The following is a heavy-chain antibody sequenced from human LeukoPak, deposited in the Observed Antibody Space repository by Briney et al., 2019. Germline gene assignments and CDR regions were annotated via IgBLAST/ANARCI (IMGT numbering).Heavy chain of an antibody. Sequence: GGSLRLSCAASGFTFSNYGMHWVRQAPGKGLEWVAVTSYDGSYKYYVDSVKGRFTISRDNFKNSLYLQMNSLRAEDTALYYCAKGGGSSGWYIAYYFDYWGQGTLVTVSS. D-gene: IGHD6-19*01. CDR1: GFTFSNYG. CDR2: TSYDGSYK. V-gene: IGHV3-30*18. J-gene: IGHJ4*02. CDR3: AKGGGSSGWYIAYYFDY.